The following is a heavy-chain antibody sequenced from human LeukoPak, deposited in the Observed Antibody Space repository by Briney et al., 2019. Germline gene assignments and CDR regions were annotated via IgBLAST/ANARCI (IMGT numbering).Heavy chain of an antibody. J-gene: IGHJ4*02. D-gene: IGHD3-22*01. Sequence: SETLSLTCTVSGGSISSYYWSWIRQPPGKGLEWIGYIYYSGSTNYNPSLKSRVTISVDTSKNQFSLKLSSVTAADTAVYYCARHYLDYYDSSGYYGGFDYWGQGTLVTVSS. V-gene: IGHV4-59*08. CDR3: ARHYLDYYDSSGYYGGFDY. CDR1: GGSISSYY. CDR2: IYYSGST.